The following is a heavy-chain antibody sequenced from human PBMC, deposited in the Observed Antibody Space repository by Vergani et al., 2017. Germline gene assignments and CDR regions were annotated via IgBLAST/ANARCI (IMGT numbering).Heavy chain of an antibody. J-gene: IGHJ6*03. CDR1: GGTFSSYA. V-gene: IGHV1-69*01. CDR3: ARSRCGGDCYYYYYYDMDV. Sequence: QVQLVQSGAEVKKPGSSVKVSCKASGGTFSSYAISWVRQAPGQGLEWMGGIIPIFGTANYAQKFQGRVTITADESTSTAYMELSSLRSEDTAVYYCARSRCGGDCYYYYYYDMDVWGKGTTVTVSS. D-gene: IGHD2-21*02. CDR2: IIPIFGTA.